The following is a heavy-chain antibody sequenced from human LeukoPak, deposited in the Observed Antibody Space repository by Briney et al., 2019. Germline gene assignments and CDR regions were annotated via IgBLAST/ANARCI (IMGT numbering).Heavy chain of an antibody. D-gene: IGHD3-10*01. CDR3: ARRGQDY. CDR2: INPDSNDS. J-gene: IGHJ4*02. Sequence: ASVKVSCKASGYTFTSYYMHWVRQAPGQGLEWIGWINPDSNDSIYAQKFQGRVTLTTDTSINTAYMELTRLTSDDTAVYYCARRGQDYWGQGTLVTVSS. CDR1: GYTFTSYY. V-gene: IGHV1-2*02.